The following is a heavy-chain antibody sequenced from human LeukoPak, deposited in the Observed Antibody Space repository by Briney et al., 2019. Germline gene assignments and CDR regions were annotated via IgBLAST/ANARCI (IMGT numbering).Heavy chain of an antibody. J-gene: IGHJ5*02. D-gene: IGHD2-2*01. CDR3: ARGRLGCSSTSCYVRHNWFDP. CDR2: INHSGST. Sequence: PSETLSLTCTVSGGSISSYYWSWIRQPPGKGLEWIGEINHSGSTNYNPSLKSRVTISVDTSKNQFSLKLSSVTAADTAVYYCARGRLGCSSTSCYVRHNWFDPWGQGTLVTVSS. CDR1: GGSISSYY. V-gene: IGHV4-34*01.